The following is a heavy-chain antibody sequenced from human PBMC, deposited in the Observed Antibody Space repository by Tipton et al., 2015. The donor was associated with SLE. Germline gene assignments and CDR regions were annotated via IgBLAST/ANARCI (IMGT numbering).Heavy chain of an antibody. D-gene: IGHD2-15*01. CDR2: IYYSGST. CDR3: ARARGLVVQRAWFDP. Sequence: TLSLTCTVSGGSISSGGYYWSWIRQHPGKGLEWIGYIYYSGSTYYNQSLKSRVTISVDTSKNQFSLKLSSVTAADTAVYYCARARGLVVQRAWFDPWGQGTLVTVSS. V-gene: IGHV4-31*03. J-gene: IGHJ5*02. CDR1: GGSISSGGYY.